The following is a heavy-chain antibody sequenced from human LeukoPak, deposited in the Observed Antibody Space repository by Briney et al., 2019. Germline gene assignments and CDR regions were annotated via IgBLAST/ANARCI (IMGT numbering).Heavy chain of an antibody. V-gene: IGHV1-46*01. CDR2: INPSGGST. Sequence: ASVKVSCKASGYTFTSYYMHWVRQAPGQGLEWMGIINPSGGSTSYAQKFQGRVTMTRDTSTSTVYMELSSLRSEDTAVYYCARDPRRIAVAGYASDYCGQGTLVTVSS. D-gene: IGHD6-19*01. CDR1: GYTFTSYY. J-gene: IGHJ4*02. CDR3: ARDPRRIAVAGYASDY.